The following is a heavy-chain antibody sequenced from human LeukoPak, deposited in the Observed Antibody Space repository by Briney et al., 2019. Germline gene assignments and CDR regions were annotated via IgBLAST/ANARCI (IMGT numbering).Heavy chain of an antibody. V-gene: IGHV1-18*01. J-gene: IGHJ6*02. Sequence: ASVKVSCKASGYTFTSYGIGWVRQAPRQGLEWMGWISAYNSNTNYAQKLQGRVTMTTDTSTSTAYMELRSLRSDDTTVYYCTRNDPSTYYYYYGMDVWGQGTTVTVSS. D-gene: IGHD1-1*01. CDR1: GYTFTSYG. CDR2: ISAYNSNT. CDR3: TRNDPSTYYYYYGMDV.